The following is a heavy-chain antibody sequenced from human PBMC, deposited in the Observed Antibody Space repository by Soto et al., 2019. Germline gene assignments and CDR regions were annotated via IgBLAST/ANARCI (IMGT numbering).Heavy chain of an antibody. Sequence: RGSLRLSCAASGFTFSSYGMHWVRQAPGEGLEWVAVIWYDGSNKYYADSVKGRFTISRDNSKNTLYLQMNSLRAEDTAVYYCARGGFTVTTDYYYGMDVWGQGTTVTVSS. CDR2: IWYDGSNK. V-gene: IGHV3-33*01. J-gene: IGHJ6*02. CDR1: GFTFSSYG. CDR3: ARGGFTVTTDYYYGMDV. D-gene: IGHD4-17*01.